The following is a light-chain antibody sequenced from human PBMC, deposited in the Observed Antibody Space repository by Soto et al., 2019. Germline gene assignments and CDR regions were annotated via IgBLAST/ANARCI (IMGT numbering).Light chain of an antibody. CDR2: WAS. CDR3: QQYYSIPLT. CDR1: QSLLYGSNNKIY. Sequence: DIVMTQSPDSLAVSLGERATINCKSSQSLLYGSNNKIYLAWYQQKPGQPPKLLIYWASTRESGVPDRFSGXXXXXXXXXXXSSLQTEDVAVYYCQQYYSIPLTFGGGTKVEI. J-gene: IGKJ4*01. V-gene: IGKV4-1*01.